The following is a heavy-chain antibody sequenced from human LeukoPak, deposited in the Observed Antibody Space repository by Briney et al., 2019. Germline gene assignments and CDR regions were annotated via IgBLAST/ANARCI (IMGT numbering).Heavy chain of an antibody. J-gene: IGHJ4*01. Sequence: GGSLRLSCAASGFTFNLAWMSWVRQTPGKGLQWVARIAVTPDGPATDYATPVRGRFFISRDDSRNMVYLEMSSLSTDDTAVYYCVWGGRWNGGFYLDQWGQEPWSPSPQ. D-gene: IGHD4-23*01. V-gene: IGHV3-15*04. CDR3: VWGGRWNGGFYLDQ. CDR2: IAVTPDGPAT. CDR1: GFTFNLAW.